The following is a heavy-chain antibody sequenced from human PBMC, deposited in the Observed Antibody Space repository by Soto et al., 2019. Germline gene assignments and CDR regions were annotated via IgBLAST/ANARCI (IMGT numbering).Heavy chain of an antibody. J-gene: IGHJ4*02. V-gene: IGHV1-18*04. D-gene: IGHD3-22*01. Sequence: EASVKVSCKASGYTFTSYGISWVRQAPGQGLEWMGWISAYNGNTNYAQKLQGRVTMTTDTSTSTAYMGLRSLRSDDTAVYYCARGSNGIDYYDSSGYYAQLDYWGQGTLVTVSS. CDR3: ARGSNGIDYYDSSGYYAQLDY. CDR2: ISAYNGNT. CDR1: GYTFTSYG.